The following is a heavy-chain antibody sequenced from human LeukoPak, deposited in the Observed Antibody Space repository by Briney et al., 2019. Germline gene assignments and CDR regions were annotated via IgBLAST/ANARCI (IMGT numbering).Heavy chain of an antibody. CDR2: ISAYNGNT. Sequence: ASVKVSCTASGYTFTSYGISWVRQAPGQGLEWMGWISAYNGNTNYAQKLQGRVTMTTDTSTSTAYMELRSLRSDDTAVYYCARERWYDILTGYYSPYYSGMDVWGQGTTVTVSS. J-gene: IGHJ6*02. CDR3: ARERWYDILTGYYSPYYSGMDV. V-gene: IGHV1-18*01. CDR1: GYTFTSYG. D-gene: IGHD3-9*01.